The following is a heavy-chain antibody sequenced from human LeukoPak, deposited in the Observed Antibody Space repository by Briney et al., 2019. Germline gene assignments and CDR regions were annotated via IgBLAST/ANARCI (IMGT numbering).Heavy chain of an antibody. CDR2: ISSSSTYI. CDR1: GFTFSSYG. J-gene: IGHJ4*02. V-gene: IGHV3-21*01. Sequence: GGSLRLSSAASGFTFSSYGMTWVRQAPGKGLEWVSSISSSSTYIYQADSVKGRFTISRDNAKNSLYLQMSSLRDEDTAVYFCVRDPHGDSWGQGTLVTVSS. CDR3: VRDPHGDS.